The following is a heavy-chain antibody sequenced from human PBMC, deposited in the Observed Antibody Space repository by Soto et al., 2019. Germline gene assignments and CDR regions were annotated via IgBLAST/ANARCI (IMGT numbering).Heavy chain of an antibody. CDR1: GGSISGYY. CDR3: ARVRGGHLVDY. J-gene: IGHJ4*02. Sequence: SETLSLTCSVSGGSISGYYWSWIRQPPGKGLEWIGYIYYSGSTNYNPSLKSRVTISVDTSKNQFSLKLSSVTAADTAVYYCARVRGGHLVDYWGQGTLVTVSS. CDR2: IYYSGST. V-gene: IGHV4-59*01. D-gene: IGHD3-16*01.